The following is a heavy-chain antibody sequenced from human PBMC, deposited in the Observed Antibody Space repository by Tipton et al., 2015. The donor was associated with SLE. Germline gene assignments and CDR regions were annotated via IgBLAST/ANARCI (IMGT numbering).Heavy chain of an antibody. Sequence: TLSLTCTVSGGSVSSGSYNWNWIRQPPGKGLEWIGYISYSGSTNYNPSLKSRVTISVDTSKNQFSLKPSSVTAADTAVYYCARGQTGTGGVDYWGQGTLVTVSS. D-gene: IGHD1-14*01. J-gene: IGHJ4*02. CDR2: ISYSGST. CDR1: GGSVSSGSYN. V-gene: IGHV4-61*01. CDR3: ARGQTGTGGVDY.